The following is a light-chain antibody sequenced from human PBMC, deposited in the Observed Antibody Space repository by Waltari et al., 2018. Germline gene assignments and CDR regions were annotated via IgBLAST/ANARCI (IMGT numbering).Light chain of an antibody. CDR2: DVS. CDR3: NSYLGDSAWV. CDR1: SSDVGPYNA. Sequence: QSALTQPPSASGPPGPAVRISCTRTSSDVGPYNAVPWYQQHPGQSPTHIIYDVSELPTGVPDRFSGSKSANPATLTVSGLQAEDEADYYCNSYLGDSAWVFGGGTKLTVL. V-gene: IGLV2-8*01. J-gene: IGLJ3*02.